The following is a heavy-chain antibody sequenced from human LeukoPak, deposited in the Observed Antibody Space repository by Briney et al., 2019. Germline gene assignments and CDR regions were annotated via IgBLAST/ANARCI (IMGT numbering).Heavy chain of an antibody. CDR3: ARSLPSIAVAGLFDY. CDR1: GGSISSSSYY. J-gene: IGHJ4*02. CDR2: NYYSGST. V-gene: IGHV4-39*07. Sequence: SETLSLTCTVSGGSISSSSYYWGWIRQPPGKGLEWIGSNYYSGSTYYNPSLKSRVTISVDTSKNQFSLKLSSVTAADTAVYYCARSLPSIAVAGLFDYWGQGTLVTVSS. D-gene: IGHD6-19*01.